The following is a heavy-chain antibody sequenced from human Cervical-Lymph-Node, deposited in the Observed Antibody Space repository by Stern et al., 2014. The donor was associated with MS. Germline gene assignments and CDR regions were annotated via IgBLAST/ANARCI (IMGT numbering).Heavy chain of an antibody. V-gene: IGHV1-18*01. CDR3: ARGLLGSENSFDI. CDR2: IMPYNGNP. D-gene: IGHD2-15*01. J-gene: IGHJ3*02. Sequence: VQLEESGAEVKKPGASVKGSCKASGYTFTSYGISWVRQAPGQGLEWKGLIMPYNGNPNYAQKLQGRVTMTTDTSTSTAYMELRSLRSDDTAVYYCARGLLGSENSFDIWGQGTMVTVSS. CDR1: GYTFTSYG.